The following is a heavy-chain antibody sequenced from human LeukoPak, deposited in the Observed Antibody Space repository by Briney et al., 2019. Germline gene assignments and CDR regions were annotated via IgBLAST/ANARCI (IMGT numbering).Heavy chain of an antibody. V-gene: IGHV1-18*01. CDR1: GYTFTSYG. J-gene: IGHJ2*01. D-gene: IGHD6-13*01. CDR3: AKDIGTGGTGWYFDL. CDR2: ISAYNGNT. Sequence: ASVKVSCKASGYTFTSYGISWVRQAPGQGLEWMGWISAYNGNTNYAQKLQGRVTMTTDTSTSTAYMELRSLRSDDTAVYYCAKDIGTGGTGWYFDLWGRGTLVTVSS.